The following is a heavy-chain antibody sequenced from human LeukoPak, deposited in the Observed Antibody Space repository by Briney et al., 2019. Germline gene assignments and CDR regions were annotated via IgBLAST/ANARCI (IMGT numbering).Heavy chain of an antibody. CDR2: IRYDGSNK. D-gene: IGHD1-1*01. V-gene: IGHV3-30*02. J-gene: IGHJ6*03. Sequence: PGGSLRLSCAASGFTFSSYGMHWVRQAPGKGLEWVAFIRYDGSNKYYADSVKGRFTISRDNSKNTLYLQMNSLRAEDTAVYYCAEEGFSLRNDGYYYYYMDVWGKGTTVTVSS. CDR3: AEEGFSLRNDGYYYYYMDV. CDR1: GFTFSSYG.